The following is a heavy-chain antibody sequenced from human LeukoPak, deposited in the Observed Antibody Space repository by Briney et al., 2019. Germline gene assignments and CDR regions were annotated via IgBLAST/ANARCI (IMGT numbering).Heavy chain of an antibody. J-gene: IGHJ4*02. CDR2: IYSGGST. D-gene: IGHD3-22*01. CDR3: ARANAPYYYDSSAPTDY. Sequence: GGSLRLSCAASGFTVSSNYMSWVRQAPGKGLEWVSVIYSGGSTYYADSVEGRFTISRDNSKNTLYLQMNSLRAEDTAVYYCARANAPYYYDSSAPTDYWGQGTLVTVSS. V-gene: IGHV3-66*01. CDR1: GFTVSSNY.